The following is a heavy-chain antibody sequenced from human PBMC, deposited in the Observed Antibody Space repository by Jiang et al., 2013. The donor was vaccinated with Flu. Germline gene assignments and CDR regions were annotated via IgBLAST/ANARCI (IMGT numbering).Heavy chain of an antibody. D-gene: IGHD3-10*01. Sequence: SGAEVKKPGASVKVSCKASGYTFTSYDINWVRQATGQGLEWMGWMNPNSGNTGYAQKFQGRVTMTRNTSISTAYMELSSLRSEDTAVYYCASPILIPPSRVGYYYYGMDVWGQGTTVTVSS. CDR1: GYTFTSYD. V-gene: IGHV1-8*01. CDR2: MNPNSGNT. CDR3: ASPILIPPSRVGYYYYGMDV. J-gene: IGHJ6*02.